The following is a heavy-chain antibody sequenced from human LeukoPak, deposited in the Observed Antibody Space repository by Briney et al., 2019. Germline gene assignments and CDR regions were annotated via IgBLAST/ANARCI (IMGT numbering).Heavy chain of an antibody. CDR2: TYYRSKWNN. V-gene: IGHV6-1*01. Sequence: SQTLSLTCAISGDSVSSNNAAWNWIRQPPSRGLEWLGRTYYRSKWNNDYAVSVKSRITINPDISKNQFSLQLNSVTPEDTAVYYCARTQSGYFDLWGRGTLVTVSS. CDR1: GDSVSSNNAA. CDR3: ARTQSGYFDL. J-gene: IGHJ2*01.